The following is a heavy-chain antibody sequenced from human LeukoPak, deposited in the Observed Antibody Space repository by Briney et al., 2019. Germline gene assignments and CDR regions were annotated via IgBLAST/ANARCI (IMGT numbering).Heavy chain of an antibody. Sequence: SETLSLTCTVSGGSISSYYWSWIRQPPGKGLEWIGYIYYSGSTKYNPSLKSRVTISVDTSKNQFSLKLSSVTAADTAVYYCAIVSSARDYVGWGQGTLVTVSS. D-gene: IGHD4-17*01. CDR1: GGSISSYY. V-gene: IGHV4-59*01. J-gene: IGHJ4*02. CDR3: AIVSSARDYVG. CDR2: IYYSGST.